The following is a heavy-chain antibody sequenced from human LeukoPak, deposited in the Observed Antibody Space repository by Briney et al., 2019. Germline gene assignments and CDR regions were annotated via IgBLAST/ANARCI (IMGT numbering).Heavy chain of an antibody. CDR1: GFTFSSYG. CDR2: IRYDGSNK. J-gene: IGHJ3*02. CDR3: AKRFSYYDFWSGSNGDAFDI. Sequence: GGSLRLSCAASGFTFSSYGMHWVRQAPGKRLEWGAFIRYDGSNKYYADSVKGRFTIHRDNSKTTLYLQMDSLRAEDTAVYYCAKRFSYYDFWSGSNGDAFDIWGQGTMVTVSS. D-gene: IGHD3-3*01. V-gene: IGHV3-30*02.